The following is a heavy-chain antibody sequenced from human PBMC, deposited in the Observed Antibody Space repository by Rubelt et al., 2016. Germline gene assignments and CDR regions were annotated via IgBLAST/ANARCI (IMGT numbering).Heavy chain of an antibody. CDR1: GGSISSYY. Sequence: QVQLQESGPGLVKPSETLSLTCTVSGGSISSYYWSWIRQPPGKGLEWIGYIYYSGSTNYTPSLNTRVTSSVDTSKTQFSVTLSSVTAAYTAVYYCASPASTYWGQGTLVTVSS. CDR3: ASPASTY. V-gene: IGHV4-59*08. J-gene: IGHJ4*02. D-gene: IGHD2-2*01. CDR2: IYYSGST.